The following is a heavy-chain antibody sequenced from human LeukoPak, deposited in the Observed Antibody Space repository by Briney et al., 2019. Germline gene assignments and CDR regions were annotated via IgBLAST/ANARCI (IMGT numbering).Heavy chain of an antibody. Sequence: PGGSLRLSCAASGFTFSTYSMNWVRQAPGKGLEWVSYISSSSTTYYADSVKGRLTISRDNAKNSLYLQMNSLRAEDTAVYYCARERYTNMDVWAKGTTVTVSS. V-gene: IGHV3-48*01. CDR3: ARERYTNMDV. CDR2: ISSSSTT. CDR1: GFTFSTYS. D-gene: IGHD3-9*01. J-gene: IGHJ6*03.